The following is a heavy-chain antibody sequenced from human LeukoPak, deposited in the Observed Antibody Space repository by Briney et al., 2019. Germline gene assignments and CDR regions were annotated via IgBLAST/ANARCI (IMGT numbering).Heavy chain of an antibody. CDR1: GFTFSSYS. D-gene: IGHD5-12*01. CDR3: ARDSRRLRLGFDY. Sequence: GGSLRLSCAASGFTFSSYSMNWVRQAPGKGLEWVSSISSSSSYIYYADSVEGRFTISRDNAKNSLYLQMNSLRAEDTAVYYCARDSRRLRLGFDYWGQGTLVTVSS. CDR2: ISSSSSYI. J-gene: IGHJ4*02. V-gene: IGHV3-21*01.